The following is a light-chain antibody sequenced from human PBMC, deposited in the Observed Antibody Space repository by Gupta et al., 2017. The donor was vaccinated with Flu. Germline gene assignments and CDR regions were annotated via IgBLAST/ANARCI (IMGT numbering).Light chain of an antibody. V-gene: IGKV1-39*01. CDR3: QQSYSNPRT. Sequence: DIQMTQSPSSLSACVGDRVTITGRTTQSISTYLNWYQQKPGKVPKFLIYSVSTLQSGVPARFSGSGSGTEFTLTISSLQPEDFATYYCQQSYSNPRTFGQGTKV. CDR1: QSISTY. J-gene: IGKJ1*01. CDR2: SVS.